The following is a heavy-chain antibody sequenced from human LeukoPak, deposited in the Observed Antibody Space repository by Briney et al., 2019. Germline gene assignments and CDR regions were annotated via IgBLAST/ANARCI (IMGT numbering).Heavy chain of an antibody. J-gene: IGHJ4*02. V-gene: IGHV4-59*08. D-gene: IGHD2-15*01. Sequence: SETLSLTCSVSGGSISSYYWSWIRQPPGKGLEWIGYIYYSGSTNYNPSLKSRVSIPVDTSKNQFSLKLTSVTAADTAVYYCARQRVVISGINYWGQETLVTVSS. CDR1: GGSISSYY. CDR2: IYYSGST. CDR3: ARQRVVISGINY.